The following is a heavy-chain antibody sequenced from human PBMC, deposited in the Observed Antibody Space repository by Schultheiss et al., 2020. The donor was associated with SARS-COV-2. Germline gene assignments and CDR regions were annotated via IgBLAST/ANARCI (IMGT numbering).Heavy chain of an antibody. CDR2: IRGRDGST. V-gene: IGHV3-23*01. CDR1: GFTFDDYA. J-gene: IGHJ4*02. CDR3: AKASGADCYKPLDY. D-gene: IGHD2-21*02. Sequence: GGSLRLSCAASGFTFDDYAMHWVRQAPGKGLEWVSVIRGRDGSTYYADSVKGRFTISRDSSGSSLYLQMNSLRAEDTALYYCAKASGADCYKPLDYWGQGTLVTVSS.